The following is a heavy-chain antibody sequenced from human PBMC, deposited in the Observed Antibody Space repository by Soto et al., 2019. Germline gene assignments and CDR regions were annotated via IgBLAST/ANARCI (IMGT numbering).Heavy chain of an antibody. CDR3: ARLIAVAGSYYFDY. CDR1: GDSVSSGTYF. Sequence: SETLSLTCTVSGDSVSSGTYFWTWIRQPPGKGLEWIGEINHSGSTNYNPSLKSRVTISVDTSKNQFSLKLSSVTAADTAVYYCARLIAVAGSYYFDYWGQGTLVTVSS. V-gene: IGHV4-39*07. CDR2: INHSGST. D-gene: IGHD6-19*01. J-gene: IGHJ4*02.